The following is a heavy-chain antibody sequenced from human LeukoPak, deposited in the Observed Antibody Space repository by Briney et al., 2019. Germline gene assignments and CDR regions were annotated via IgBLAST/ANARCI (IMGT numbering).Heavy chain of an antibody. CDR3: ARAGVEYQHNWFDP. D-gene: IGHD2-2*01. J-gene: IGHJ5*02. V-gene: IGHV1-69*06. CDR2: IIPIFGTA. CDR1: GGTFSSYA. Sequence: SAKVSCKASGGTFSSYAISWVRQAPGQGLEWMGGIIPIFGTANYAQKFQGRVTITADKSTSTAYMELSSLRSEDTAVYYCARAGVEYQHNWFDPWGQGTLVTVSS.